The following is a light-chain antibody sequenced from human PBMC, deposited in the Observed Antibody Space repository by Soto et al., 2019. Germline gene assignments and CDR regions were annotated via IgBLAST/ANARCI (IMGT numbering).Light chain of an antibody. CDR3: LQANNYPWT. CDR1: EDSRHD. V-gene: IGKV1-6*01. J-gene: IGKJ1*01. CDR2: SAT. Sequence: AIQVTQSPSSLSASVGDRVTITCRTSEDSRHDLAWFQQRPGKAPNLLIYSATRLQSGVPSRFSGSGSGADFTLIISSLQPEDFPTYYCLQANNYPWTFGLGTKVDI.